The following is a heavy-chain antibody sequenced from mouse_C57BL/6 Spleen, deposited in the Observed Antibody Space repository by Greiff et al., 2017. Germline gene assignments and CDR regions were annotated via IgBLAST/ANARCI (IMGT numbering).Heavy chain of an antibody. J-gene: IGHJ4*01. Sequence: VQRVESGPGLVQPSQSLSISCTVSGFSLTSYGVHWVRQSPGKGLEWLGVIWSGGGTDYTAALLSRLSISKDNSKSQVFFKLNSLQADDTARDYCAKKGRGKNGMDGWGKGTSVTVSS. CDR1: GFSLTSYG. CDR2: IWSGGGT. V-gene: IGHV2-2*01. CDR3: AKKGRGKNGMDG.